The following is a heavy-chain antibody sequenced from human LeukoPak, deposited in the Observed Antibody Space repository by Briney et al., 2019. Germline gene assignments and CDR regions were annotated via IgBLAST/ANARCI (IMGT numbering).Heavy chain of an antibody. Sequence: PSETLSLTCTVSGGSISSSSYYWGWIRQPPGQGLEWIGSIYYSGSTYYNPSLKSRVTISVDTSKNQFSLKLSSVTAADTAVYYCARGGLTVTTGTDWGQGTLVTVSS. V-gene: IGHV4-39*01. J-gene: IGHJ4*02. CDR3: ARGGLTVTTGTD. CDR1: GGSISSSSYY. CDR2: IYYSGST. D-gene: IGHD4-17*01.